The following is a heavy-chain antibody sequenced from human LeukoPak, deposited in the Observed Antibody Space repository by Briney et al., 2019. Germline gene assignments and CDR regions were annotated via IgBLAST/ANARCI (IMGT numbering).Heavy chain of an antibody. V-gene: IGHV1-2*02. J-gene: IGHJ4*02. CDR3: ARGRGYDILTGYYTGNYFDY. D-gene: IGHD3-9*01. Sequence: ASVKVSCKASGYTFTGYYMHWVRQAPGQRLEWMGWINPNSGGTNYAQKFQCRVTMTRDTSISTAYMELSRLRSDDTAVYYCARGRGYDILTGYYTGNYFDYWGQGTLVTVSS. CDR2: INPNSGGT. CDR1: GYTFTGYY.